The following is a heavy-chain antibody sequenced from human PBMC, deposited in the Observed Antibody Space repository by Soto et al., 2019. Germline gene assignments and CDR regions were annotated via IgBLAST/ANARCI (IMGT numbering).Heavy chain of an antibody. CDR2: IKSDGSGT. Sequence: EVQLVESGGGLVQPGESLTLSCAASGFTFSSYWMHWVRQAPGKGLVWVSRIKSDGSGTYYADSVKGRLTISRDNAKNPLYRQMNSLRVAVTAVYFCAGGDGDCYDVNGYLGRHWGQGTLVTVSS. D-gene: IGHD2-21*01. CDR3: AGGDGDCYDVNGYLGRH. J-gene: IGHJ4*02. V-gene: IGHV3-74*01. CDR1: GFTFSSYW.